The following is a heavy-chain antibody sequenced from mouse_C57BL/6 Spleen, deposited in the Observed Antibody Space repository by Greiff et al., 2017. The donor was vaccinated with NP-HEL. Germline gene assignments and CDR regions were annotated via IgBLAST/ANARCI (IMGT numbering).Heavy chain of an antibody. Sequence: QVHVKQSGAELVRPGASVKLSCKASGYTFTDYYINWVKQRPGQGLEWIARIYPGSGNTYYNEKFKGKATLTAEKSSSTAYMQLSSLTSEDSAFYFCARQGGTDFDYWGQGTTLTVSS. J-gene: IGHJ2*01. CDR3: ARQGGTDFDY. V-gene: IGHV1-76*01. CDR2: IYPGSGNT. D-gene: IGHD4-1*01. CDR1: GYTFTDYY.